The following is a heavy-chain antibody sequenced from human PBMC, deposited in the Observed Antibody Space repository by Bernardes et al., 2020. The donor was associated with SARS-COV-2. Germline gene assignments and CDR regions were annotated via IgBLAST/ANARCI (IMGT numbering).Heavy chain of an antibody. J-gene: IGHJ5*02. CDR1: GGSISSSSYY. Sequence: SETLSLTCTVSGGSISSSSYYWVWIRQPPGKGLEWIGSIYYSGSTYYNPSLKSRVTISVDTSKNQFSLKLSSVTAADTAVYYCARHGCSSTSCYWRNWFDPWGQGTLVTVSP. V-gene: IGHV4-39*01. D-gene: IGHD2-2*01. CDR2: IYYSGST. CDR3: ARHGCSSTSCYWRNWFDP.